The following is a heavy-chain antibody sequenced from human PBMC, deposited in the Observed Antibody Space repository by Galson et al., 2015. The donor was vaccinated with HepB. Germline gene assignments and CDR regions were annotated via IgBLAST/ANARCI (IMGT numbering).Heavy chain of an antibody. D-gene: IGHD6-19*01. CDR3: ARSPGIAVAGLEYYYYGMDV. V-gene: IGHV3-74*01. Sequence: SLRLSCAASGFTFSSYWMHWVRQAPGKGLVWVSRINSDGSSTSYADSVKGRFTISRDNAKNTLYLQMNSLRAEDKAVYYCARSPGIAVAGLEYYYYGMDVWGQGTTVTVSS. J-gene: IGHJ6*02. CDR2: INSDGSST. CDR1: GFTFSSYW.